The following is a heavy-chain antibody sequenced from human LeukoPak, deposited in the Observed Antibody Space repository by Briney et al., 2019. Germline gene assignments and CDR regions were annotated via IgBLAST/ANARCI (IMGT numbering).Heavy chain of an antibody. J-gene: IGHJ4*02. V-gene: IGHV4-4*09. CDR1: GGSISSYY. CDR3: ARSSRYYDSSGYYYSLPFDY. D-gene: IGHD3-22*01. Sequence: PSETLSLTCTVSGGSISSYYWSWIRQPLGKGLEWIGYIYTSGSTNYNPSLKSRVTISVDTSKNQFSLKLSSVTAADTAVYYCARSSRYYDSSGYYYSLPFDYWGQGTLVTVSS. CDR2: IYTSGST.